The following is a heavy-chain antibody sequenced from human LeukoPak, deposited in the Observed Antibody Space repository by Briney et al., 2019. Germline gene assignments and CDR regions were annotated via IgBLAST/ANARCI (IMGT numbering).Heavy chain of an antibody. CDR3: ARPRAPVTRISSFDI. J-gene: IGHJ3*02. Sequence: ASVKVSCKASGYTFTIYGISWVRQAPGQGLEWMGWISAYNGNTNYAQNLQGRVTMTTDTSTRTAYMELRSLRSDDTVVYYCARPRAPVTRISSFDIWGQGTMVTVSS. CDR2: ISAYNGNT. CDR1: GYTFTIYG. D-gene: IGHD4-17*01. V-gene: IGHV1-18*01.